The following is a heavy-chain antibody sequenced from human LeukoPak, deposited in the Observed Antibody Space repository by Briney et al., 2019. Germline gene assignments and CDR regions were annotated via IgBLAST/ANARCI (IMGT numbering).Heavy chain of an antibody. D-gene: IGHD6-13*01. J-gene: IGHJ4*02. V-gene: IGHV5-51*01. CDR2: IYPGDSDT. CDR1: GYSFTNYW. Sequence: GESLKISCKASGYSFTNYWIGWVRQMPGKGLEWMGIIYPGDSDTTYSPSFQGQVTISADKSINTAYLQWSSLKASDTAIYYCARTYSSGWLHYFDFWGQGALVTVSS. CDR3: ARTYSSGWLHYFDF.